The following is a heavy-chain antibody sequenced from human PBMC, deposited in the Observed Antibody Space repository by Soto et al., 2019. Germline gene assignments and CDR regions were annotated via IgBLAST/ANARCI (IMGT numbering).Heavy chain of an antibody. CDR1: GGSILIDY. J-gene: IGHJ6*02. D-gene: IGHD2-2*01. CDR3: ARACSSTRCSAYPYYYGMDV. Sequence: RSLAVTGAGGSILIDYFHWILDPAWKGVDWLGRIYTSGSTNYNPSLKSRVTMSVDTSKNQFSLKLSPVTAADTAVYYCARACSSTRCSAYPYYYGMDVWGQGTTVTVS. CDR2: IYTSGST. V-gene: IGHV4-4*07.